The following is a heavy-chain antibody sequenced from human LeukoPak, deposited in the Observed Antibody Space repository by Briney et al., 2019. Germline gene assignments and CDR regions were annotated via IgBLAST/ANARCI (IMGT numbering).Heavy chain of an antibody. CDR3: AELGITMIGGV. J-gene: IGHJ6*04. CDR2: ISSSGSTI. D-gene: IGHD3-10*02. Sequence: PGGSLRLSCAASGFTFSSYGMHWVRQAPGKELEWVSYISSSGSTIYYADSVKGRFTISRDNAKNSLYLQMNSLRAEDTAVYYCAELGITMIGGVWGKGTTVTISS. CDR1: GFTFSSYG. V-gene: IGHV3-48*04.